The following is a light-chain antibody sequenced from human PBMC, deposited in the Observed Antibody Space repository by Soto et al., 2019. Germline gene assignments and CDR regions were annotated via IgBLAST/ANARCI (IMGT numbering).Light chain of an antibody. Sequence: QCALTQPASVSGSPGQSITISCTGTSSDVGTYDLVSWYQQYPGKAPKLLIYEDSQRPSGASNRFSGSKSGITASLTISGLQAEDEADYYCCSYAGSPTFVIFGGGTKLTVL. J-gene: IGLJ2*01. CDR1: SSDVGTYDL. CDR3: CSYAGSPTFVI. CDR2: EDS. V-gene: IGLV2-23*02.